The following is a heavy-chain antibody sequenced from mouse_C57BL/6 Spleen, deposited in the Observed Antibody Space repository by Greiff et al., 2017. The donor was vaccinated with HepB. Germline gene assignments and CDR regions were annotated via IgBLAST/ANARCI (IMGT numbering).Heavy chain of an antibody. CDR2: ISNLAYSI. CDR1: GFTFSDYG. J-gene: IGHJ4*01. CDR3: ARHRGYAMDY. Sequence: EVQGVESGGGLVQPGGSLKLSCAASGFTFSDYGMAWVRQAPRKGPEWVAFISNLAYSIYYADTVTGRFTISRENAKNTLYLEMSSLRSEDTAMYYCARHRGYAMDYWGQGTSVTVSP. V-gene: IGHV5-15*01.